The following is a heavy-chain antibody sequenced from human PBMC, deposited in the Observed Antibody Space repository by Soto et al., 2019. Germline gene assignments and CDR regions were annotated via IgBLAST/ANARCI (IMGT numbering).Heavy chain of an antibody. V-gene: IGHV3-23*01. D-gene: IGHD2-21*02. Sequence: GGSLRLSCAASGFTFDDYAMHWVRQAPGKGLEWVSAISGSGGSTYYADSVKGRFTISRDNSKNTLYLQMNSLRAEDTAVYYCAKQNGYGGNSELEYWGQGTLVTVSS. CDR2: ISGSGGST. J-gene: IGHJ4*02. CDR3: AKQNGYGGNSELEY. CDR1: GFTFDDYA.